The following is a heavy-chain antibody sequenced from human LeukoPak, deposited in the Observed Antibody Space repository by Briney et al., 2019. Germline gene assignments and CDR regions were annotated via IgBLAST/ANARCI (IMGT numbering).Heavy chain of an antibody. V-gene: IGHV3-48*03. CDR2: ISSSGSTI. J-gene: IGHJ4*02. D-gene: IGHD1-26*01. CDR3: AREVGATPFAY. CDR1: GFTFSSYE. Sequence: EGSLRLSCAASGFTFSSYEMNWVRQAPGKGLEWVSYISSSGSTIYYADSVKGRFTISRDNAKNSLYLQMSSLRAEDTAVYYCAREVGATPFAYWGQGTLVTVSS.